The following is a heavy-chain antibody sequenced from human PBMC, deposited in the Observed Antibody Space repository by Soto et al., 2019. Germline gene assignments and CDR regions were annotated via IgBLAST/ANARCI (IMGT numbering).Heavy chain of an antibody. Sequence: QVQLVQSGAEVKKPGASVKVSCRASGYTFTSYDINWVRQATGQGLEWMGWMNPNSGNTGYAQKFQGRVTMTRNTSISTAYLELSSLRSEDTAVYYCARGPTWAGNVDYWGQGTLVTVSS. CDR1: GYTFTSYD. CDR3: ARGPTWAGNVDY. V-gene: IGHV1-8*01. J-gene: IGHJ4*02. CDR2: MNPNSGNT. D-gene: IGHD1-1*01.